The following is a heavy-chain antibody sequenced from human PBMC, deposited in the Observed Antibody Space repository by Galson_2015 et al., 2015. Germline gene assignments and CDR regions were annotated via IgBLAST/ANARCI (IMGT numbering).Heavy chain of an antibody. CDR1: GFTFSSYA. CDR2: ISYDGSNK. J-gene: IGHJ6*03. V-gene: IGHV3-30*07. CDR3: ARNHAATGGYYYYYMDV. D-gene: IGHD2-8*02. Sequence: SLRLSCAASGFTFSSYAMHWVRQAPGKGLEWVAVISYDGSNKYYTDSVKGRFTISRDNSKNTLYLQMNSLRAEDTAVYYCARNHAATGGYYYYYMDVWGEGTTVTVSS.